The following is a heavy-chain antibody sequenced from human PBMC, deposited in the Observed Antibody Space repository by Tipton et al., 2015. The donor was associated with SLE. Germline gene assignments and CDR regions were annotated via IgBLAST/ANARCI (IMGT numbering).Heavy chain of an antibody. CDR3: AKSVPLGYYFDD. J-gene: IGHJ4*02. CDR2: INDRGDTT. D-gene: IGHD2-15*01. V-gene: IGHV3-23*01. CDR1: GFIFTSYT. Sequence: GSLRLSCAASGFIFTSYTMTWFRQAPGKGLEWVSGINDRGDTTFYADSVKGRFTISRDNSKKTVYLHMNGLRAEDTAVYYCAKSVPLGYYFDDWGQGTLVTVSS.